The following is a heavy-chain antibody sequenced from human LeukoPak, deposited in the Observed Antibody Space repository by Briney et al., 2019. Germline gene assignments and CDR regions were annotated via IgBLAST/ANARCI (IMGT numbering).Heavy chain of an antibody. V-gene: IGHV3-74*01. Sequence: PGGSLRLSCAASGFTFSSYWMHWVRQALGKGLVWVSLINNDGSTNYADSVKGRFTISRDNAKSTLFLQMNSLRPEDTAVYFCVMGRAYNYWGRGTMVTVSS. CDR2: INNDGST. D-gene: IGHD5-18*01. CDR1: GFTFSSYW. CDR3: VMGRAYNY. J-gene: IGHJ4*03.